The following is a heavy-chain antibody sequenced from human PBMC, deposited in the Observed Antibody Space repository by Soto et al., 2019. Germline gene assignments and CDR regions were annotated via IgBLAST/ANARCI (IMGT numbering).Heavy chain of an antibody. J-gene: IGHJ5*02. CDR3: ARDRAVRGVIGSYNWFDP. V-gene: IGHV3-33*01. CDR2: IWYDGSNK. D-gene: IGHD3-10*01. Sequence: VGSLRLSCAASGFTFSSYGMHWVRQAPGKGLEWVAVIWYDGSNKYYADSVKGRFTISRDNSKNTLYLQMNSLRAEDTAVYYCARDRAVRGVIGSYNWFDPWGQGTLVTVSS. CDR1: GFTFSSYG.